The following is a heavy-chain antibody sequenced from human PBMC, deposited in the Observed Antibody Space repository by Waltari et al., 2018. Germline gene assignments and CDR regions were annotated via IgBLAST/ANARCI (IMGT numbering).Heavy chain of an antibody. Sequence: QVQLQQWGGGLLKPSETLSLTCAVYGGSFSGYSWLWIRQPPGKGLGWVGEVNPSGKTNSNPSLKSRVTMSVDTAENQVSLKLNSVTAADTAVYFCARLVATRPDSFSIYHYYYMDVWGTGTTVTISS. V-gene: IGHV4-34*01. CDR1: GGSFSGYS. CDR3: ARLVATRPDSFSIYHYYYMDV. J-gene: IGHJ6*03. CDR2: VNPSGKT. D-gene: IGHD6-6*01.